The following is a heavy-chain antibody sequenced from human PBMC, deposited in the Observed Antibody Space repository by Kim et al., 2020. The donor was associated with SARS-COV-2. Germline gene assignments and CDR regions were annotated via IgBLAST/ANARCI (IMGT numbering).Heavy chain of an antibody. CDR2: ITKSSTYT. J-gene: IGHJ4*02. CDR3: ARDRTGETPGSDL. CDR1: GFIFSDYY. V-gene: IGHV3-11*05. Sequence: GGSLRLSCAASGFIFSDYYMSWVRQAPGRGLEWLSYITKSSTYTSYADSVKGRFTVSRDNAKDLLYLEMDSLRVDDTPVYYCARDRTGETPGSDLWGQGTLVTVSA. D-gene: IGHD1-1*01.